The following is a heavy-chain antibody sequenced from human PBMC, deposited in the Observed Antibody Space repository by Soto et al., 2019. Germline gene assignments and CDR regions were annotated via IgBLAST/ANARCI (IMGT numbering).Heavy chain of an antibody. CDR2: IYYSGST. Sequence: SETLSLTCTVSGGSISSYYWSWIRQPPGKGLEWIGYIYYSGSTNYNPSLKSRVTISVDTSKNQFSLKLSSVTAADTAVYYCARVRAYIAAAGKNSNWFDPWGQGTLVTVSS. J-gene: IGHJ5*02. CDR3: ARVRAYIAAAGKNSNWFDP. D-gene: IGHD6-13*01. CDR1: GGSISSYY. V-gene: IGHV4-59*01.